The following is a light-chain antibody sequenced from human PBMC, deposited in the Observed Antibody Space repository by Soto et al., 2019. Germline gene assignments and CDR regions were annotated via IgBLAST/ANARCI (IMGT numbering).Light chain of an antibody. V-gene: IGKV1-9*01. Sequence: IQLTQSPSSLSASVGDRVTFTCRASQGIGTDFACYQQKPGLAPKPLIYGASTLQSGVPSRFGGSGPGAYFTLTISSLQPEDFATYYCQQGYSYPYAFGPGTKWQIK. CDR1: QGIGTD. J-gene: IGKJ2*01. CDR3: QQGYSYPYA. CDR2: GAS.